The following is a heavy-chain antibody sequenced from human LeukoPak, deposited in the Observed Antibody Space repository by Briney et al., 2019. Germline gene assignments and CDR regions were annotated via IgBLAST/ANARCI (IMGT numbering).Heavy chain of an antibody. CDR3: ARIKLGVNAFDI. J-gene: IGHJ3*02. V-gene: IGHV1-46*03. CDR1: GYTFTTYY. Sequence: ATVKISCKVSGYTFTTYYMHWVRQAPGQGLEWMGIINPSGGSTTYAQKFQGRVTMTRDTSTSTVYMELSSLRSEDTAVYYCARIKLGVNAFDIWGQGTVVTVSS. CDR2: INPSGGST. D-gene: IGHD7-27*01.